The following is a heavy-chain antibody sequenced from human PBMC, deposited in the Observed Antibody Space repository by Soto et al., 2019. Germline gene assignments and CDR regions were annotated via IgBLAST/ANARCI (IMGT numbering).Heavy chain of an antibody. D-gene: IGHD4-17*01. Sequence: VSVKVSCKASGYTFSSYYMHWVRQAPGQGLEWMGIINPSGGSTSYAQKFQGRVTMTRDTSTSTVYMELSSLRSEDTAVYYCARDLSYGDYGYWGQGTLVTVSS. CDR2: INPSGGST. V-gene: IGHV1-46*03. CDR3: ARDLSYGDYGY. J-gene: IGHJ4*02. CDR1: GYTFSSYY.